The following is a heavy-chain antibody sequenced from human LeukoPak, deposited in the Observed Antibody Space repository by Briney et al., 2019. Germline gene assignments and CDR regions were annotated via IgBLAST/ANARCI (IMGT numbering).Heavy chain of an antibody. CDR1: GGSISSSSYY. Sequence: SETLSLTCTVSGGSISSSSYYWGWIRQPPGKGLEWIGSIYYSGSTYYNPSLKSRVTISVDTSKNQFSLKLSSVTAADTAVYYCARHIGYCSSTSCSPPDYWGQGTLVTVSS. V-gene: IGHV4-39*01. J-gene: IGHJ4*02. CDR2: IYYSGST. CDR3: ARHIGYCSSTSCSPPDY. D-gene: IGHD2-2*01.